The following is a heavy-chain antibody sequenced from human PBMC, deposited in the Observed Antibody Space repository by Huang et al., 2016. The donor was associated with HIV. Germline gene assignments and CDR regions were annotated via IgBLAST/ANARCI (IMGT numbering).Heavy chain of an antibody. D-gene: IGHD1-26*01. CDR1: GVSFSGYY. CDR3: ARDGPERSSGNYGASDY. Sequence: QVQLQQWGAGLLKPSETLSLTCAVYGVSFSGYYWSWSRQPPGKGLEWIGEINESGSTNYNPSLKSRVTGSVDTSKNQFSLRLSSVTAADTAVYYCARDGPERSSGNYGASDYWGQGTLVTVSS. J-gene: IGHJ4*02. V-gene: IGHV4-34*01. CDR2: INESGST.